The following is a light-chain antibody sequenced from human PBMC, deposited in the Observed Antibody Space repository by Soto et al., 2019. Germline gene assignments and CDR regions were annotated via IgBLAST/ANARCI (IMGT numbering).Light chain of an antibody. V-gene: IGKV3-20*01. CDR3: QEYANSRT. J-gene: IGKJ1*01. Sequence: EVVLTQSPGTLSLSPGERATLSCRASQSVSSTCLAWYQQKPGQAPRVLIYGASTRATGIPDRFSGSGSGTDFTLTISRLEPDDFAVYYCQEYANSRTFGQGTKVEI. CDR1: QSVSSTC. CDR2: GAS.